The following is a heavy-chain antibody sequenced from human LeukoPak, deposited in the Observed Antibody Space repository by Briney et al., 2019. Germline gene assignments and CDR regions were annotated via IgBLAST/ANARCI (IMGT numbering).Heavy chain of an antibody. CDR1: GGSFSGYY. V-gene: IGHV4-34*01. Sequence: SEALSLTCAVYGGSFSGYYWSWIRQPPGKELKWIGEINHSGSTNYNPSLKSRVTISVDTSKNQFSLKLSSVTAADTAVYYCARPGCSSTSCYGNFDYWGQGTLVTVSS. J-gene: IGHJ4*02. CDR2: INHSGST. D-gene: IGHD2-2*01. CDR3: ARPGCSSTSCYGNFDY.